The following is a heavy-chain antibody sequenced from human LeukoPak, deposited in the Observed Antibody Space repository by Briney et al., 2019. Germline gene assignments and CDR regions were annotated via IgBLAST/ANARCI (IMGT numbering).Heavy chain of an antibody. V-gene: IGHV4-59*12. CDR2: IYYSGST. CDR1: GDSISSYY. J-gene: IGHJ5*02. Sequence: PSETLSLTCTVSGDSISSYYWSWIRQPPGKGLEWIGYIYYSGSTNYNPSLESRVTISIDTSKNQLSLKLSSVTAADTAVYYCVRESNYHGSGTGWFDPWGQGTLVTVSS. D-gene: IGHD3-10*01. CDR3: VRESNYHGSGTGWFDP.